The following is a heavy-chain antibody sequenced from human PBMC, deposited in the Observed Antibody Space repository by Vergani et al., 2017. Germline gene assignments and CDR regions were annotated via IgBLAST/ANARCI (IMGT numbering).Heavy chain of an antibody. J-gene: IGHJ3*02. CDR1: GFTFSSYS. D-gene: IGHD2-15*01. CDR3: AGDCSGGSCYSGAFDI. V-gene: IGHV3-21*01. CDR2: ISSSSSYI. Sequence: EVQLVESGGGLVKPGGSLRLSCAASGFTFSSYSMNWVRQAPGKGLEWVSAISSSSSYIYYADSVKGRFTISRDNAKNSLYLQMNSLRAEATAVYYCAGDCSGGSCYSGAFDIWGQGTMVTVSS.